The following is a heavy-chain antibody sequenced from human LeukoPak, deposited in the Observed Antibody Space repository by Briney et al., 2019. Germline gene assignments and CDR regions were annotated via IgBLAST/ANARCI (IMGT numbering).Heavy chain of an antibody. CDR2: ISGSGGST. V-gene: IGHV3-23*01. CDR1: GFTFSSYA. Sequence: GGSLRLSCAASGFTFSSYAMSWVRQAPGKGLEWVSAISGSGGSTYYADSVKGRFTISRDNSENTLYLQMNSLRAEDTAVYYCAKSFYYDSSGYYYAFGYFDYWGQGTLVTVSS. D-gene: IGHD3-22*01. J-gene: IGHJ4*02. CDR3: AKSFYYDSSGYYYAFGYFDY.